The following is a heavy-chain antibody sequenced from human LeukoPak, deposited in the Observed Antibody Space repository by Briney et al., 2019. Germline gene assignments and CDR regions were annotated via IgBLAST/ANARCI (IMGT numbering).Heavy chain of an antibody. Sequence: ASVKVSCKASGCTFTGYYMHWVRQAPGQGLEWMGWINPNSGGTNYAQKFQGRVTMTRDTSISTAYMELSRLRSDDTAVYYCARAMTTVTTYYYYYYMDVWGKGTTVTVSS. J-gene: IGHJ6*03. V-gene: IGHV1-2*02. CDR1: GCTFTGYY. CDR3: ARAMTTVTTYYYYYYMDV. CDR2: INPNSGGT. D-gene: IGHD4-17*01.